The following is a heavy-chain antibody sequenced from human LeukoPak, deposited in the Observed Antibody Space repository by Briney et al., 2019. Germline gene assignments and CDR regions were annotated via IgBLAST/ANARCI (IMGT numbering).Heavy chain of an antibody. CDR1: GGSFSGYY. Sequence: SETLSLTCAVYGGSFSGYYWSWIRQPPGKGLEWIGEINHSGSTNYNPSLKSRVTISVDTSKNQFSLKLRSVTTADTAVYFCAGDSVGFDSWGQGTLVTVFS. D-gene: IGHD1-26*01. J-gene: IGHJ4*02. CDR2: INHSGST. CDR3: AGDSVGFDS. V-gene: IGHV4-34*01.